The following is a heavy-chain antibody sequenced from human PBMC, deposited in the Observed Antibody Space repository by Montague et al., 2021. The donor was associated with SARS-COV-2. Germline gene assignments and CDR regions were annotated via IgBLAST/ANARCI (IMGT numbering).Heavy chain of an antibody. D-gene: IGHD2-15*01. J-gene: IGHJ4*02. Sequence: STFYADSVKGRSTISRDISKNTLYLQMNSLGADDTAVYYCAKAVVSLLRGFDSWGKGTLVT. CDR2: ST. CDR3: AKAVVSLLRGFDS. V-gene: IGHV3-23*01.